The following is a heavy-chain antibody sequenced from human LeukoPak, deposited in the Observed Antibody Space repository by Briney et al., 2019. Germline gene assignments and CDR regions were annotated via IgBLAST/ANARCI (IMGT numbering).Heavy chain of an antibody. D-gene: IGHD6-13*01. Sequence: ASVKVSCKASGYTLTGYYMHWVRQAPGQGLEWMGWINPNSGGTNYAQKFQGRVTMTRDTSISTAYMELSRLRSDDTAVYYCARDEAAAGTGGDYWGQGTLVTVSS. J-gene: IGHJ4*02. CDR2: INPNSGGT. V-gene: IGHV1-2*02. CDR1: GYTLTGYY. CDR3: ARDEAAAGTGGDY.